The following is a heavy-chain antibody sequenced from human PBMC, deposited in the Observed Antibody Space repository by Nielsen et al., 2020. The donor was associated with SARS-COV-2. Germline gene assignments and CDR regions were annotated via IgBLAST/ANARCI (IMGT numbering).Heavy chain of an antibody. CDR1: VGTFSSYA. CDR3: ARDAGPSTFWSGYPIYYGMDV. Sequence: SVNVSCKASVGTFSSYAISRVRQAPGQGLEWMGRIIPILGIANYAQKFQGRVTITADKSTSTAYMELSSLRSEDTAVYYCARDAGPSTFWSGYPIYYGMDVWGQGTTVTVSS. D-gene: IGHD3-3*01. J-gene: IGHJ6*02. CDR2: IIPILGIA. V-gene: IGHV1-69*04.